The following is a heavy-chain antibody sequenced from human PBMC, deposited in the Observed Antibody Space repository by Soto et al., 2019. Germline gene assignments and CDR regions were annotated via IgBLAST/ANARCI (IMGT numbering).Heavy chain of an antibody. CDR3: AREGNLGRWIQPLDS. Sequence: SETLSLTCTVSGGSISSGDYYWSWIRQPPGKGLEWIGYIYYSGSTYYNPSLKSRVTMSVDTSKNHFSLKLISVTTADTAVYFCAREGNLGRWIQPLDSWGQGTLVTVSS. J-gene: IGHJ4*02. V-gene: IGHV4-30-4*02. CDR2: IYYSGST. D-gene: IGHD2-2*03. CDR1: GGSISSGDYY.